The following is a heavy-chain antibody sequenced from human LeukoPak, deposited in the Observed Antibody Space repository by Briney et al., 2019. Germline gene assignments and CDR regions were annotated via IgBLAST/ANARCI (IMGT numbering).Heavy chain of an antibody. J-gene: IGHJ4*02. CDR3: ARHSSSGYSY. V-gene: IGHV4-39*01. Sequence: SETLSLTCTVSGGSISSSSYYWGWIRQPPGKGLEWIGSICYSGSTYYNPSLKSRVTISVDTSKNQFSLKLSSVTAADTAVYYCARHSSSGYSYWGQGTLVTVSS. CDR2: ICYSGST. CDR1: GGSISSSSYY. D-gene: IGHD3-22*01.